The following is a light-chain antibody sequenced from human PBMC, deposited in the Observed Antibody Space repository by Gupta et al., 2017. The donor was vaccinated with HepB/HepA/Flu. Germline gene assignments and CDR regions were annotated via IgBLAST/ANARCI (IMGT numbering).Light chain of an antibody. CDR2: EVS. CDR1: SSDVGSYNC. V-gene: IGLV2-18*02. CDR3: SSYTSSSTFV. Sequence: QSALTQPPSVSGSPGQSVTISCTGTSSDVGSYNCVSWYLQPPGTAPKLMIYEVSNRPSGVPDRFSGSKSGNTASLTISGLQAEDEADYYSSSYTSSSTFVFGTGTKVTVL. J-gene: IGLJ1*01.